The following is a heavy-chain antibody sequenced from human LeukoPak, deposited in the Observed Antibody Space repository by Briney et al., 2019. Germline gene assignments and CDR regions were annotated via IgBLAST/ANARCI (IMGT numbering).Heavy chain of an antibody. J-gene: IGHJ3*02. Sequence: TSETLSLTCTVSGGSISSYHWGWIRQPPGKGLEWIGYIYYSGSTNYNPSLKSRVTISVDTSKNQFSLKLSSVTAADTAVYYCARPLYTGGFDIWGQGTMVTVSS. CDR1: GGSISSYH. V-gene: IGHV4-59*01. CDR3: ARPLYTGGFDI. CDR2: IYYSGST. D-gene: IGHD2-2*02.